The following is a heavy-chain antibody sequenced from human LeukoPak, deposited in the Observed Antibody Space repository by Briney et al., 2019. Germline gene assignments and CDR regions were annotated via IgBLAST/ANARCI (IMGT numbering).Heavy chain of an antibody. CDR3: AKSDGALPEARYYYMDV. J-gene: IGHJ6*03. Sequence: GGSLRLSCAASGFTVSSNYMSWVRQAPGKGLEWVSVIYSGGSTYYADSVKGRFTISRDNDKNRLDLQMDTLRAEDTAVYYCAKSDGALPEARYYYMDVWGKGTTVTVSS. CDR2: IYSGGST. V-gene: IGHV3-53*01. CDR1: GFTVSSNY. D-gene: IGHD2-2*01.